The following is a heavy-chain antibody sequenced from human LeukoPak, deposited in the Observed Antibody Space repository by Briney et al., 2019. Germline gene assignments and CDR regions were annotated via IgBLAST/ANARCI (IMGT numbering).Heavy chain of an antibody. J-gene: IGHJ5*01. V-gene: IGHV3-23*01. Sequence: PGGSLRLSCAASGFSFSIYAMSWVRQAPGKGLEWVSGLSGSGGDAYYADSVKGRFTISRDNSKNTLYLHMKSLRAEDTAIYYCAKESTVTPGNVNWFDSWGLGTLVTVSS. CDR2: LSGSGGDA. CDR1: GFSFSIYA. CDR3: AKESTVTPGNVNWFDS. D-gene: IGHD4-17*01.